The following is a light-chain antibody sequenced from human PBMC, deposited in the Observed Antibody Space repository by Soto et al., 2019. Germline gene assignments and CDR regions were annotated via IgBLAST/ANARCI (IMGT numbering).Light chain of an antibody. V-gene: IGKV1-27*01. J-gene: IGKJ1*01. Sequence: DIQMTQSPSSLSASVGDRVTITCRASQGIGNSLAWYQQKPGTVPKLLIHSASTLQSGVPSRFSGSGSGTDFTLTISGLQPEDVATYYCQKYDSAPTFGPGTKVDIK. CDR1: QGIGNS. CDR2: SAS. CDR3: QKYDSAPT.